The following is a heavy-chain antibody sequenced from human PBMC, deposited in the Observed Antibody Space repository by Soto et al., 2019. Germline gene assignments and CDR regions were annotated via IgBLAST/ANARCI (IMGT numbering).Heavy chain of an antibody. CDR2: IYYSGST. D-gene: IGHD3-22*01. Sequence: QVQLQESGPGLVKPSQTLSLTCTVSGGSISSGGYYWSWIRQHPGKGLEWIGYIYYSGSTYYNPSLKSRVTISVDTSKNQFSLKLSSVTAADTAVYYCARQAKYYDSSGYEGPWYFDLWGLGTLVTVSS. J-gene: IGHJ2*01. V-gene: IGHV4-31*03. CDR1: GGSISSGGYY. CDR3: ARQAKYYDSSGYEGPWYFDL.